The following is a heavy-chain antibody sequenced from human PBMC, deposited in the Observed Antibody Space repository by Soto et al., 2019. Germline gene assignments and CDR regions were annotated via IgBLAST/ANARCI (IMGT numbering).Heavy chain of an antibody. CDR3: AKGNSWSPALVLDI. V-gene: IGHV3-23*01. D-gene: IGHD1-7*01. CDR1: GFTFRSYA. CDR2: ISGSAGST. J-gene: IGHJ3*02. Sequence: GGSLRLSCAASGFTFRSYAMNWVRQAPGKGLEWVSAISGSAGSTYYADSVKGRFTISRDTSKNTLYLQMNSLRAEDTAVYYYAKGNSWSPALVLDIWGQGTMGTVSS.